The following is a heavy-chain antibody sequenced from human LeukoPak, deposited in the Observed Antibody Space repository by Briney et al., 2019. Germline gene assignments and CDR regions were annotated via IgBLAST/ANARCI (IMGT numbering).Heavy chain of an antibody. CDR2: ISSSSSYI. Sequence: GSLRLSCAASGFTFSSYSMNWVRQAPGKGLEWVSSISSSSSYIYYADSVKGRFTISRDNAKNSLYLQMNSLRAEDTAVYYCAREVSEAAAGGYYYYYMDVWGKGTTVTVSS. CDR3: AREVSEAAAGGYYYYYMDV. CDR1: GFTFSSYS. D-gene: IGHD6-13*01. V-gene: IGHV3-21*01. J-gene: IGHJ6*03.